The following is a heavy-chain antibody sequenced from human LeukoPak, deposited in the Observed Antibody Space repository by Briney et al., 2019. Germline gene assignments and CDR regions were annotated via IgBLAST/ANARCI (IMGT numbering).Heavy chain of an antibody. Sequence: AGGSLRLSCAASGFTFSSYSMNWVRQAPGKGLEWVSYISSSSSTIYYADSVMGRFTISRDNAKDSLYLQMNSLRAEDTAVYYCARGSCRGGNCYAPGYWGQGTLVTVSS. D-gene: IGHD2-15*01. J-gene: IGHJ4*02. V-gene: IGHV3-48*01. CDR2: ISSSSSTI. CDR1: GFTFSSYS. CDR3: ARGSCRGGNCYAPGY.